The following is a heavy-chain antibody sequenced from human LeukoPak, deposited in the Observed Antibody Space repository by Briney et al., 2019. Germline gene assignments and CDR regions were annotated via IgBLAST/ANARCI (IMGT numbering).Heavy chain of an antibody. CDR1: GGSISSGGYS. CDR2: IYYTGSA. D-gene: IGHD6-19*01. Sequence: PSETLSLTCAVSGGSISSGGYSWSWLRQPPGKALEWIGYIYYTGSAYYNPSLGGRVTLSVDTSKNQFSVKLSSVTAADTAVYYCARHSSGWNQGWFDPWGQGTLVTVSS. CDR3: ARHSSGWNQGWFDP. J-gene: IGHJ5*02. V-gene: IGHV4-61*08.